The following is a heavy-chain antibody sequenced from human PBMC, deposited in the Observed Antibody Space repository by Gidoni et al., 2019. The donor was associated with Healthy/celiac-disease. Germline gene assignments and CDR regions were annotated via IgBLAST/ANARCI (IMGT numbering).Heavy chain of an antibody. V-gene: IGHV3-33*01. D-gene: IGHD2-15*01. CDR1: GFTFSSHG. CDR2: IWYDGSNK. J-gene: IGHJ4*02. Sequence: QVQLVESGGGVVQPGRSLRLSCAASGFTFSSHGMHWVRQSPGTGLEWVAFIWYDGSNKYYADSVKGRFTISRDNSKNTLYLQMNSLRAEDTAVYYCARDPTRYCSGGSCHDYWGQGTLVTVSS. CDR3: ARDPTRYCSGGSCHDY.